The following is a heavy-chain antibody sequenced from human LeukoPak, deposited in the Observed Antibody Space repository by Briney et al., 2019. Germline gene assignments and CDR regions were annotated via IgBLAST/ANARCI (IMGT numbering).Heavy chain of an antibody. CDR3: ARVDDRGHYYDSSGPRKLFDY. CDR1: GYTFTGYY. D-gene: IGHD3-22*01. V-gene: IGHV1-2*02. CDR2: FNPDSGGT. J-gene: IGHJ4*02. Sequence: ASVKVSCKASGYTFTGYYMHWVRQAPGQGLEWMGWFNPDSGGTNYAQKFQGRVTMTRDTSISTAYMELSRLRSDDTAVYYCARVDDRGHYYDSSGPRKLFDYWGRGTLVTVSS.